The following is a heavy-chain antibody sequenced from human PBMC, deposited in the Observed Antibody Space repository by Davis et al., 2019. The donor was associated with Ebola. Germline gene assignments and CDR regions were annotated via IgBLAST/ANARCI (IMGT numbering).Heavy chain of an antibody. V-gene: IGHV4-34*01. CDR3: ASDSSGYGYYYYGMDV. CDR2: INHSGST. J-gene: IGHJ6*02. D-gene: IGHD3-22*01. CDR1: GGSFSGYY. Sequence: SQTLSLTCAVYGGSFSGYYWSWIRQPPGKGLEWIGEINHSGSTNYNPSLKSRVTISVDTSKNQFSLKLSSVTAADTAVYYCASDSSGYGYYYYGMDVWGQGTTVTVSS.